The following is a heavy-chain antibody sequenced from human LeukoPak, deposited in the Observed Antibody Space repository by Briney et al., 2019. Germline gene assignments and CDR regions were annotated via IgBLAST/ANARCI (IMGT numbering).Heavy chain of an antibody. CDR1: GGSISSGGYS. CDR2: IYHSGST. Sequence: SQTLSLTCAVSGGSISSGGYSWSWIRQPPGKGLEWIGYIYHSGSTYYNPSLKSRVTISVDTSKNQFSLKLSSVTAADTAVYYCARLAYCGGDCYQAYWYFDLWGRGTLVTVSS. CDR3: ARLAYCGGDCYQAYWYFDL. D-gene: IGHD2-21*02. V-gene: IGHV4-30-2*05. J-gene: IGHJ2*01.